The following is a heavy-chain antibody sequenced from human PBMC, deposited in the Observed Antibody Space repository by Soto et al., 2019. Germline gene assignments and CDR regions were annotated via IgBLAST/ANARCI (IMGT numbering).Heavy chain of an antibody. D-gene: IGHD6-13*01. CDR2: IYQSGST. V-gene: IGHV4-4*02. CDR1: GGAISSSKW. Sequence: QVQLQESGPGLVKPSGTLSLTCAVSGGAISSSKWWSWVRQPPGKGLEWIGEIYQSGSTNYNPSLESRVRMSVDKSRNQFSLKLTSVSAADTAVYYCARASATIAAAAIFDYWGQGTLVT. CDR3: ARASATIAAAAIFDY. J-gene: IGHJ4*02.